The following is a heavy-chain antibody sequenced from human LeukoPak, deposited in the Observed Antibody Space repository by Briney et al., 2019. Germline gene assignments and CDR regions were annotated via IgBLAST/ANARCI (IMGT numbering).Heavy chain of an antibody. CDR1: GYTFTGYY. V-gene: IGHV1-2*02. Sequence: ASVKVSCKASGYTFTGYYMHWVRQAPGQGLEWMGWINPNSGGTNYAQKFQGRVTMTRDTSISTAYMELSRVRSDDTAVYYCARDNGYSTGFDNWGQGTLVTVSS. J-gene: IGHJ4*02. D-gene: IGHD6-19*01. CDR2: INPNSGGT. CDR3: ARDNGYSTGFDN.